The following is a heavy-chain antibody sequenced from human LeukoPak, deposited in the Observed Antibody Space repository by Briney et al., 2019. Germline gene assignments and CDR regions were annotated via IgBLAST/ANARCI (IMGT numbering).Heavy chain of an antibody. J-gene: IGHJ3*02. D-gene: IGHD3-22*01. CDR2: ISSSGSTI. V-gene: IGHV3-48*04. CDR3: ARDAYYDTPGTFDI. CDR1: GFTFSSYG. Sequence: PGGSLRLSCAASGFTFSSYGMSWVRQAPGKGLEWVSYISSSGSTIYYADSVKGRFTISRDNAKNSLYLQMNSLRAEDTAVYYCARDAYYDTPGTFDIWGQGTMVTVSS.